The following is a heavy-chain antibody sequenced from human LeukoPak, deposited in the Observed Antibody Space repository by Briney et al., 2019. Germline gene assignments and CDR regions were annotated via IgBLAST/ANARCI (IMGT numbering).Heavy chain of an antibody. D-gene: IGHD6-19*01. CDR2: ISGSSIYI. CDR1: GFTFSSYE. V-gene: IGHV3-21*01. CDR3: ARGRSDWYFDY. J-gene: IGHJ4*02. Sequence: AGGSLRLSCAASGFTFSSYEMNWVRQAPGKGLEWVSSISGSSIYIYHADSVKGRFTISRDNAKNSLYLQMNSLRAEDTAVYYCARGRSDWYFDYWGQGTLVTVSS.